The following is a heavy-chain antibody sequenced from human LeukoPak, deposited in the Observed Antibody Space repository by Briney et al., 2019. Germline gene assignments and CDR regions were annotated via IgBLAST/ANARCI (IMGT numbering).Heavy chain of an antibody. CDR1: GYTFTGYG. D-gene: IGHD1-26*01. CDR2: ISAYNGNT. Sequence: ASVKVSCKASGYTFTGYGISWVRQAPGQGLEWMGWISAYNGNTNYAQKLQGRVTMTTDTSTSTAYIELRSPRSDDTAVYYCARAPLKKVGATLDYWGQGTLVTVSS. J-gene: IGHJ4*02. V-gene: IGHV1-18*01. CDR3: ARAPLKKVGATLDY.